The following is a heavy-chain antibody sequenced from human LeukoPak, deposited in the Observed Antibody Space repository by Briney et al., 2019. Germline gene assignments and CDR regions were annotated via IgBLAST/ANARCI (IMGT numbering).Heavy chain of an antibody. D-gene: IGHD2-2*01. CDR1: GGSISSYY. CDR2: VTTSSGSI. J-gene: IGHJ4*02. V-gene: IGHV3-11*01. CDR3: AREVPAAGSFDY. Sequence: PSETLSLTCTVSGGSISSYYWSWIRQAPGKGLEWVSYVTTSSGSIYYADSVKGRFTISRDNAKNSLYLQMNSLRAEDTAVYYCAREVPAAGSFDYWGQGTLVTVSS.